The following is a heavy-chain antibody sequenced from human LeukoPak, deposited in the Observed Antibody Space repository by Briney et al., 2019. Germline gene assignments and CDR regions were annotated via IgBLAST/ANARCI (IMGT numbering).Heavy chain of an antibody. D-gene: IGHD2-21*02. CDR1: GGTFSSYV. J-gene: IGHJ6*03. Sequence: ASVKVSCKASGGTFSSYVFSWVRQAPGQGLEWMGGITPIFGTTNYAQKFQGRVTITADKSTSTAYMELSSLRSEDTAVYYCAITYCGGDCYPYYYYYYMDVWGKGTTVTVSS. V-gene: IGHV1-69*06. CDR3: AITYCGGDCYPYYYYYYMDV. CDR2: ITPIFGTT.